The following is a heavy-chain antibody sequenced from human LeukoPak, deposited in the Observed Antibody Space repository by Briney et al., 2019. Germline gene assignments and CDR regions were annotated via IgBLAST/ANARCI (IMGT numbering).Heavy chain of an antibody. CDR1: GFTFDDYV. V-gene: IGHV3-43*02. CDR2: ISADGGTT. J-gene: IGHJ4*02. CDR3: AKDVRDWGSLVY. D-gene: IGHD7-27*01. Sequence: PGGSLRLSCAVSGFTFDDYVIHWVRQAAGKGLEWVSLISADGGTTYYADSVKGRFTLSRDNSKNSLYLEMNSLRTEDTALYFCAKDVRDWGSLVYSGERTLVTVSS.